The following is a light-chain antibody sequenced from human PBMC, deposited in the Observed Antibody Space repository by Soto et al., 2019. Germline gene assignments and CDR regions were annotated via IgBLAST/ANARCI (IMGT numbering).Light chain of an antibody. CDR2: EVS. CDR1: SGDVGGYNY. CDR3: SSYAGSNNWN. V-gene: IGLV2-8*01. Sequence: QSALTQPPSASGSPGQSVTISCTGTSGDVGGYNYVSWYQQHPGKAPKLMIYEVSKRPSGVPDRFSGSKSGNTASLTVSGLQAEDEADYYCSSYAGSNNWNFGTGTK. J-gene: IGLJ1*01.